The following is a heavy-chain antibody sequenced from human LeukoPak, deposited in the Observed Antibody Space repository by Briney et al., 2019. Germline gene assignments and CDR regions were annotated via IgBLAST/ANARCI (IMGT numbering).Heavy chain of an antibody. CDR1: GGSISTYS. CDR2: IYYSGTT. V-gene: IGHV4-59*08. D-gene: IGHD3-22*01. Sequence: SETLSLTCTVSGGSISTYSWSWIRQPPGKGLEWMGYIYYSGTTNYNSSLKSRVTISVDTSKNQFSLKLSSVTAADTAVYYCARLDSSGYYVDYWGQGTLVTVSS. J-gene: IGHJ4*02. CDR3: ARLDSSGYYVDY.